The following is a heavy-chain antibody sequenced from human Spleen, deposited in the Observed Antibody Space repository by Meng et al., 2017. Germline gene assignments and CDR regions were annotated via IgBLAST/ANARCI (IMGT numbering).Heavy chain of an antibody. Sequence: VHVSLMRCVYIHTSYVINWVRQATGQGLQVMGWIHPNSGNTGYAQKFQGRVTMTRNTSISTAYMELSSLSSEDTAVYYCARGRGSEVQLWLHNWFDPWGQGTPVTVSS. J-gene: IGHJ5*02. V-gene: IGHV1-8*01. CDR3: ARGRGSEVQLWLHNWFDP. CDR1: VYIHTSYV. CDR2: IHPNSGNT. D-gene: IGHD5-18*01.